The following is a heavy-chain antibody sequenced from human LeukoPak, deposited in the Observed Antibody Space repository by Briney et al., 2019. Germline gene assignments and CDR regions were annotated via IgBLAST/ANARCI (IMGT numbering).Heavy chain of an antibody. CDR1: GYTFTGYY. D-gene: IGHD3-22*01. J-gene: IGHJ4*02. CDR2: INPNSGGT. CDR3: ARDERYDSSGYPFDC. Sequence: ASVKVSCKASGYTFTGYYMHWVRQAPGQGLEWMGWINPNSGGTNYAQKFQGRVTMTRDTSISTAYMELSRLRSDDTAVYFCARDERYDSSGYPFDCWGLGTLVTVSS. V-gene: IGHV1-2*02.